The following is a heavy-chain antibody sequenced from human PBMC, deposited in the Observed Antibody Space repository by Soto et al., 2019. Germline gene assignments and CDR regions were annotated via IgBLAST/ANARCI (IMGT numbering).Heavy chain of an antibody. D-gene: IGHD4-17*01. J-gene: IGHJ4*02. Sequence: QVQLVQSGAEVKKPGSSVKVSCKASGGTFSSYAISWVRQAPGQGLEWMGGIIPICGTANYAQKFQGRVTITADESTSTAYMELSSLGSEDTAVYYCARSSDYGDYRTPFDYWGQGTLVTVSS. V-gene: IGHV1-69*12. CDR2: IIPICGTA. CDR1: GGTFSSYA. CDR3: ARSSDYGDYRTPFDY.